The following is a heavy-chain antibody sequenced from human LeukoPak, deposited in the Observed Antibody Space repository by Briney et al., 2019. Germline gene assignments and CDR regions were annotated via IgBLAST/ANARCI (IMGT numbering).Heavy chain of an antibody. D-gene: IGHD3-3*02. CDR2: INHSGST. J-gene: IGHJ4*02. CDR1: GGSFSGYY. CDR3: ARLGRIFGVVIISPFDY. Sequence: SETLSLTCAVYGGSFSGYYWSWIRQPPGKGLEWIGEINHSGSTNYNPPLKSRVTISVDTSKNQFSLKLSSVTAADTAVYYCARLGRIFGVVIISPFDYWGQGTLVTVSS. V-gene: IGHV4-34*01.